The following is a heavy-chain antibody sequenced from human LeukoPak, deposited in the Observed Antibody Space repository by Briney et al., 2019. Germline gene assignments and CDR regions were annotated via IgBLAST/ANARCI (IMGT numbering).Heavy chain of an antibody. Sequence: GGSLRLSCAASGFTFSSYAMSWVRQAPGKGLEWVSAIFGNGDGTYYADSVKGRFTISRDSSKNTLYLQMNSLRAEDTAVYYCAREKVAFDIWGQGTMVTVSS. J-gene: IGHJ3*02. CDR2: IFGNGDGT. V-gene: IGHV3-23*01. CDR1: GFTFSSYA. CDR3: AREKVAFDI.